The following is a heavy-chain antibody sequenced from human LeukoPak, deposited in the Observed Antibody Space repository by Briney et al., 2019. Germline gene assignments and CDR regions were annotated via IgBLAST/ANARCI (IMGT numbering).Heavy chain of an antibody. CDR2: INPSGGST. J-gene: IGHJ4*02. V-gene: IGHV1-46*01. Sequence: ASVKVSCKASGYTFTSYYMHWVRQAPGQGLEWMGIINPSGGSTSYAQKFQGRVTMTRDTSTSTVYMKLSSLRSEDTAVYYCAREKSLDCSGGSCETALFDYWGQGTLVTVSS. CDR3: AREKSLDCSGGSCETALFDY. CDR1: GYTFTSYY. D-gene: IGHD2-15*01.